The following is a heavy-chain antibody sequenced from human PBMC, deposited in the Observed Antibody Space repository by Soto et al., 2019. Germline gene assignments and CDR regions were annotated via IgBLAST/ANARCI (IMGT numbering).Heavy chain of an antibody. CDR3: AGDPVAGTYFDY. Sequence: ASVKVSCKASGYTFTSYGISWVRQAPGQGLEWMGWINAYNGNTNYAQKLQGRVTMTTDTSTSTAYMALRSLRSDDTAVYYCAGDPVAGTYFDYWGQGALVTVSS. V-gene: IGHV1-18*01. J-gene: IGHJ4*02. CDR1: GYTFTSYG. CDR2: INAYNGNT. D-gene: IGHD6-19*01.